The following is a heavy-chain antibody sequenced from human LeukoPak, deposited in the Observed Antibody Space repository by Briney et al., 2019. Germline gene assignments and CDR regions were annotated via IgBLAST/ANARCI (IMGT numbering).Heavy chain of an antibody. V-gene: IGHV4-4*09. CDR2: IYSTGGT. J-gene: IGHJ5*02. CDR1: GGSITNYY. D-gene: IGHD2-15*01. CDR3: AKQPIHCSGGRCYPNWFDP. Sequence: SETLSLTCTVSGGSITNYYWDWIRQPPGKGLEWIGYIYSTGGTNYNPSLKSRVTISVDTSKNQFSLKLSSVTAADTAVYYCAKQPIHCSGGRCYPNWFDPWGQGTLVTVTS.